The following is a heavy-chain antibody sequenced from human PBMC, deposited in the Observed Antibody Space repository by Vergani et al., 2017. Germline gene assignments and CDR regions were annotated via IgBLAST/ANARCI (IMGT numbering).Heavy chain of an antibody. V-gene: IGHV4-39*01. CDR1: GTSISGSSDY. D-gene: IGHD3-10*01. CDR3: AGQFWCGVGYRFYH. CDR2: IFYTGTS. Sequence: QLQLQESGPGLLKPSETLSLTCSVSGTSISGSSDYWGWIRQPPGKGLEWIGSIFYTGTSYYNPSLESRATNSVDTSKNQFTLELKSVTAADTAVYYCAGQFWCGVGYRFYHWGQGSLVTVSS. J-gene: IGHJ4*02.